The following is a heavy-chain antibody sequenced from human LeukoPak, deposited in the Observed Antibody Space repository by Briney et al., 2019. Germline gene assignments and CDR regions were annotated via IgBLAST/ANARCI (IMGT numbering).Heavy chain of an antibody. CDR2: IYYSGTT. V-gene: IGHV4-39*01. CDR3: ARGPSYYYGSGSYYNIWFDP. CDR1: GDSIASSGYY. D-gene: IGHD3-10*01. J-gene: IGHJ5*02. Sequence: SETLSLTCTVSGDSIASSGYYWSWVRQPPGKGLEWIATIYYSGTTYYNAPLKSRVTISVDTSKNQFSLKLSSVTAADTAVYYCARGPSYYYGSGSYYNIWFDPWGQGTLVTVSS.